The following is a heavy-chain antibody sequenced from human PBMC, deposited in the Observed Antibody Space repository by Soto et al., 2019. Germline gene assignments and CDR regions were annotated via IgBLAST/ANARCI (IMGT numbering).Heavy chain of an antibody. CDR1: GFTFSSYW. V-gene: IGHV3-74*01. J-gene: IGHJ3*02. CDR3: ARDPYQGSSWLNDAFDI. D-gene: IGHD6-13*01. CDR2: INSDGSST. Sequence: GGSLRLSCAASGFTFSSYWMHWVRQAPGKGLVWVSRINSDGSSTSYADSVKGRFTISRDNAKNTLYLQMNSLRAEDTAVYYCARDPYQGSSWLNDAFDIWGQGTMVTVSS.